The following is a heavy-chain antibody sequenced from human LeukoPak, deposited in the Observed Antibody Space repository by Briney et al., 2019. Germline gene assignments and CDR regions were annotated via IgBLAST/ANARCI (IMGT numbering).Heavy chain of an antibody. CDR1: GYSFTDKY. D-gene: IGHD6-19*01. CDR2: MNPNSGNT. CDR3: AIQYSSGWYYFDY. V-gene: IGHV1-8*02. J-gene: IGHJ4*02. Sequence: ASVKVSCKASGYSFTDKYMHWVRQAPGQGLEWMGWMNPNSGNTGYAQKFQGRVTMTEDTSTDTAYMELSSLRSEDTAVYYCAIQYSSGWYYFDYWGQGTLVTVSS.